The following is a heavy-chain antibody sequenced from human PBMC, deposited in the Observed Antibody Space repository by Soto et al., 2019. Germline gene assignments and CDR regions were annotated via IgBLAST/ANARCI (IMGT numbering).Heavy chain of an antibody. CDR1: GFTFSSYA. CDR2: ISYDGSNK. J-gene: IGHJ4*02. Sequence: PGGSLRLSCAASGFTFSSYAMHWVRQAPGKGLEWVAVISYDGSNKYYADSVKGRFTVSRDNSKNTLYLQIYSLRAEDTAVYYCARDVGPGSTDYWGQGTLVTVSS. V-gene: IGHV3-30-3*01. CDR3: ARDVGPGSTDY.